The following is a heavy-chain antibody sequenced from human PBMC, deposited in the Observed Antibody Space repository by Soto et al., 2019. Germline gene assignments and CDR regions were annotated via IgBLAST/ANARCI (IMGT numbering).Heavy chain of an antibody. D-gene: IGHD6-13*01. Sequence: QVQLVESGGGVVQPGRSLRLSCVASGFTFRSYGMHWVRQAPGKGLEWVAVIWYDGSNKYYADSVKGRFTISRDNSKNTLYLQMNSLRAEDTAVYYCARPLYSSTWDNWFDPWGQGTLVTVSS. CDR3: ARPLYSSTWDNWFDP. V-gene: IGHV3-33*01. CDR2: IWYDGSNK. CDR1: GFTFRSYG. J-gene: IGHJ5*02.